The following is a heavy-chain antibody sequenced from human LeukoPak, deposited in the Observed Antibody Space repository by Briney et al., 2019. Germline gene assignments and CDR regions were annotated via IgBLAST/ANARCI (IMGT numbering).Heavy chain of an antibody. CDR3: ARDSYYYDSSGFID. CDR2: ISSSSSYI. J-gene: IGHJ4*02. Sequence: GGSLRLSCAASGFTFGSYSMNWVRQAPGKGLEWVSSISSSSSYIYYADSVKGRSTISRDNAKNSLYLQMTSLRAEDTAVYYCARDSYYYDSSGFIDWGQGTLVTVSS. CDR1: GFTFGSYS. V-gene: IGHV3-21*01. D-gene: IGHD3-22*01.